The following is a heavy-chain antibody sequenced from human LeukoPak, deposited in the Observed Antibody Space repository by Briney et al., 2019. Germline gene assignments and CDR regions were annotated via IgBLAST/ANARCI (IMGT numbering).Heavy chain of an antibody. Sequence: SVKVSCKASGGTFSSYAISWVRQAPGQGLEWMGGIIPIFGTANYAQKFQGRVTTTTDESTSTAYMELSSLRSEDTAVYYCARDRGSGSYYYMDVWGKGTTVTVSS. CDR3: ARDRGSGSYYYMDV. CDR1: GGTFSSYA. V-gene: IGHV1-69*05. J-gene: IGHJ6*03. CDR2: IIPIFGTA. D-gene: IGHD3-10*01.